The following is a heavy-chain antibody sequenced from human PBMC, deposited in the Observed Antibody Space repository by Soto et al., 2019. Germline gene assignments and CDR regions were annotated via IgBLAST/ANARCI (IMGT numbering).Heavy chain of an antibody. D-gene: IGHD3-16*01. CDR1: GDMFSTHG. V-gene: IGHV1-69*12. CDR2: IIPMFGAA. J-gene: IGHJ3*01. CDR3: ARELGGSFRTPETPRAFDV. Sequence: QVQLVQSGAEVKKPGSSVKVSCKASGDMFSTHGFTWVRQAPGPGLKWMGGIIPMFGAANYAQKFQGRVTITADASTSTAYMELSSLRSDDTAVYYCARELGGSFRTPETPRAFDVWGQGTMVTVSS.